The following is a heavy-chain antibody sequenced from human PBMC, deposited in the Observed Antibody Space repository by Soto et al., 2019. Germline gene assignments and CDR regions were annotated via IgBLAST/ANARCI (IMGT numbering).Heavy chain of an antibody. J-gene: IGHJ5*02. V-gene: IGHV1-69*08. CDR3: ARELDFGYKYHWSDP. CDR1: GGTFSSYT. Sequence: QVQLVQSGAEVQKPGSSVKVSCKASGGTFSSYTISWVRQAPGQGLEWMGRIIPILGIANYAQKFQGRVTITADKTPSTVYRERSSLRSADTAVYYGARELDFGYKYHWSDPWGQGALVTVSS. D-gene: IGHD4-17*01. CDR2: IIPILGIA.